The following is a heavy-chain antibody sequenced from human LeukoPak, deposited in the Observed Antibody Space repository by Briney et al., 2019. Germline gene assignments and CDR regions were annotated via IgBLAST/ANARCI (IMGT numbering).Heavy chain of an antibody. CDR2: VSHGRGT. CDR3: ARSFDSAYYYMDV. Sequence: SETLSLTCTVSGGSISSSYWSWIRQPPGKGLDWIGYVSHGRGTNYKPSLKSRVTISVDTSKRQFSLKLSSVTAADTAVYYCARSFDSAYYYMDVWGKGTTVTVS. CDR1: GGSISSSY. D-gene: IGHD3-10*01. V-gene: IGHV4-59*08. J-gene: IGHJ6*03.